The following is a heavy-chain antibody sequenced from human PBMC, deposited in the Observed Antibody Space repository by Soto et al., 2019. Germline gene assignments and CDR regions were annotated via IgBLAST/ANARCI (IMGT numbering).Heavy chain of an antibody. CDR2: IYYSGST. J-gene: IGHJ4*02. CDR1: GGSISSYY. D-gene: IGHD6-19*01. Sequence: SETLSLTCTVSGGSISSYYWSWIRQPPGKGLEWIGYIYYSGSTNYNPSLKSRVTISVDTSKNQFSLKLSSVTAADTAVYYCARDNRDSSGWYVYWGQGTLVTVSS. CDR3: ARDNRDSSGWYVY. V-gene: IGHV4-59*01.